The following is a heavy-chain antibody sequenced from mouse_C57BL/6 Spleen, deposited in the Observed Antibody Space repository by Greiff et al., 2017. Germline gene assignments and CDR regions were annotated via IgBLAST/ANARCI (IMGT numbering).Heavy chain of an antibody. Sequence: EVQGVESGPGMVKPSQSLSLTCTVTGYSITSGYEWHWIRHFPGNKLEWMGYISYSGSTNYNPSLKSRISITHDTSKNHFFLKLNSVTTEDTATYYCARGARLYFDYWGQGTTLTVSS. CDR2: ISYSGST. J-gene: IGHJ2*01. CDR3: ARGARLYFDY. CDR1: GYSITSGYE. V-gene: IGHV3-1*01. D-gene: IGHD3-3*01.